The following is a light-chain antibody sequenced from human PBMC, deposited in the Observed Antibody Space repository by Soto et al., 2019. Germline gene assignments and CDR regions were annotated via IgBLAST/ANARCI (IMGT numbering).Light chain of an antibody. CDR3: XXXGSSPPGYT. CDR2: GAS. V-gene: IGKV3-20*01. J-gene: IGKJ2*01. CDR1: QSVSSSY. Sequence: EIGLTQSPGTLSLSPGERATLSCRASQSVSSSYLAWYQQKPGQATRLLIYGASSRATGIPDRFSGSGSGTDFXXXIXXLXPEDFAVYYCXXXGSSPPGYTFGQGTKLEIK.